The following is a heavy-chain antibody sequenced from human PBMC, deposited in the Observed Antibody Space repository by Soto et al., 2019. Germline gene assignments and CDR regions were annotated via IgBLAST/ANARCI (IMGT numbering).Heavy chain of an antibody. Sequence: PGGSLRLSCAASGFTFSSYAMSWVRQAPGKGLEWVSAISGSGGSTYYADSVKGRFTISRDNSKNTLYLQMNSLRAEDTAVYYCATSSSSWPAGPLDYWGQGTLVTVSS. J-gene: IGHJ4*02. V-gene: IGHV3-23*01. CDR3: ATSSSSWPAGPLDY. CDR2: ISGSGGST. D-gene: IGHD6-13*01. CDR1: GFTFSSYA.